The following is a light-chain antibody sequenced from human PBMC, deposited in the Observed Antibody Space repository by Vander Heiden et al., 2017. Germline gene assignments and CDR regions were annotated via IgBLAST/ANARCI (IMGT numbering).Light chain of an antibody. Sequence: GTPGQRVTISCSGSSSNIGSNTVNWYQQLPGTAPKLLIYSNNQRPSGVPDRFSGSKSGTSASLAISGLQSEDEADYYCAAWDDSLNGVVFGGGTKLTVL. J-gene: IGLJ2*01. V-gene: IGLV1-44*01. CDR1: SSNIGSNT. CDR3: AAWDDSLNGVV. CDR2: SNN.